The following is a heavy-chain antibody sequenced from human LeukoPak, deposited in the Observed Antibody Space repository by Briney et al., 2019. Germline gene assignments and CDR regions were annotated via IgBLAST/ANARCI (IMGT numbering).Heavy chain of an antibody. CDR1: GFTFSSYG. Sequence: PGGSLRLSCAASGFTFSSYGMHWVRQAPGKGLEWVAVIWYDGSNKYYADSVKGRFTISRDNSKNTLYLQMNSLRAEDTAVYYCARGGNLYCSATSCYDFDYWGQGTLVTVSS. D-gene: IGHD2-2*01. CDR3: ARGGNLYCSATSCYDFDY. J-gene: IGHJ4*02. V-gene: IGHV3-33*01. CDR2: IWYDGSNK.